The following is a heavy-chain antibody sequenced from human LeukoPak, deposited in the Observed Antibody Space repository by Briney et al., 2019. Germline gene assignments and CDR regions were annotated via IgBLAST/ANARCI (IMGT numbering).Heavy chain of an antibody. CDR3: ASLGTLVP. CDR1: GFTFGSPW. CDR2: INTDGSIT. V-gene: IGHV3-74*03. D-gene: IGHD3-9*01. J-gene: IGHJ5*02. Sequence: GGSLRLSCAASGFTFGSPWMHWVRQAPGKGLVWVSRINTDGSITTYADSVKGRFTISRDNAKNTLYLQMNSLRDEDTAVYYCASLGTLVPWGQGTLVTVSS.